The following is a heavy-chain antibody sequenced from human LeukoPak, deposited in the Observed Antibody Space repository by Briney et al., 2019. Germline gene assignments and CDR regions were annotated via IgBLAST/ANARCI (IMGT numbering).Heavy chain of an antibody. Sequence: SVKVSCKASGYTFTSYYMHWVRQAPGQGLVWMGGIIPIFGTANYAQKFQGRVTITADESTSAAYMELSSLRSDDTAVYYCARPYCSSTSCYSPYYYGMDVWGQGTTVTVSS. CDR1: GYTFTSYY. V-gene: IGHV1-69*13. D-gene: IGHD2-2*01. J-gene: IGHJ6*02. CDR3: ARPYCSSTSCYSPYYYGMDV. CDR2: IIPIFGTA.